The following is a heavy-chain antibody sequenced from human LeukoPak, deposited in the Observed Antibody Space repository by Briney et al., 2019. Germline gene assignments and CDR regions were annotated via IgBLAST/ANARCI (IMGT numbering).Heavy chain of an antibody. V-gene: IGHV3-7*03. D-gene: IGHD3-3*01. J-gene: IGHJ4*02. CDR1: GFTFGKYW. CDR3: ARDQYDTWSRRGNFDS. Sequence: GGSLRLSCVASGFTFGKYWMSWVHQAPGKGLEWVANIKLDGSEKNYVDSVKGRFTISRDNTKNSLYLQMNSLRVEDTAVFYCARDQYDTWSRRGNFDSWGQGTLVIVSS. CDR2: IKLDGSEK.